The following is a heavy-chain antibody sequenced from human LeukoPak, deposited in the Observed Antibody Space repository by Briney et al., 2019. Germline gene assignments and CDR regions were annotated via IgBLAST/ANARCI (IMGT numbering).Heavy chain of an antibody. J-gene: IGHJ4*02. Sequence: PGGSLRLSCAASGFTVSSNYMSWVRQAPGKGLEWVSVIYSGGNTCYTDSVKGRFTISRDNSKNTLYLQMNTLRAEDTAVYYCARGQSEAGIPTFDYWGQGTLVPVSS. CDR2: IYSGGNT. D-gene: IGHD6-19*01. V-gene: IGHV3-66*01. CDR1: GFTVSSNY. CDR3: ARGQSEAGIPTFDY.